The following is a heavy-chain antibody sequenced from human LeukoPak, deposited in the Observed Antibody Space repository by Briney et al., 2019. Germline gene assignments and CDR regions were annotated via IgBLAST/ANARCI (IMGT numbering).Heavy chain of an antibody. V-gene: IGHV3-7*01. CDR3: ARGLRWLRLGELSLYSDY. J-gene: IGHJ4*02. CDR1: GFTFTSYW. D-gene: IGHD3-16*02. CDR2: IKEDGSEK. Sequence: GGSLRLSCAASGFTFTSYWMSWVRQAPGKGLEWVANIKEDGSEKYYVDSVKGRFTISRDNAKNSVSLQMNSLRAEDTAVYYCARGLRWLRLGELSLYSDYWGQGTLVTVSS.